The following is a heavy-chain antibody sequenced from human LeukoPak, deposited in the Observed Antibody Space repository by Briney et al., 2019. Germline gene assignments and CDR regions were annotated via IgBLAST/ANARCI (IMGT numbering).Heavy chain of an antibody. CDR3: ARGPVSWIQLWFYFDY. CDR1: GYTFTSYG. Sequence: ASVKVSCKASGYTFTSYGISWVRQAPGQGLEWMGWNSAYNGNTNYAQKLQGRVTMTTDTSTSTAYMELRSLRSDDTAVYYCARGPVSWIQLWFYFDYWGQGTLVTVSS. CDR2: NSAYNGNT. J-gene: IGHJ4*02. D-gene: IGHD5-18*01. V-gene: IGHV1-18*01.